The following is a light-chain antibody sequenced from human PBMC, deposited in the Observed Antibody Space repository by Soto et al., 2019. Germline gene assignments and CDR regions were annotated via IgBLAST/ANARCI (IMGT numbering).Light chain of an antibody. Sequence: QAVLTQPPSASRSPEQSVTISCTGTSSDVGGYNYDSWYQQHPGKAPKLMIYEVSKRPSGVPDRFSGSKSGNTASLTVSGLQAEDEADYYCNSYAGSNNWVFGGGTKLTVL. V-gene: IGLV2-8*02. CDR1: SSDVGGYNY. CDR3: NSYAGSNNWV. J-gene: IGLJ3*02. CDR2: EVS.